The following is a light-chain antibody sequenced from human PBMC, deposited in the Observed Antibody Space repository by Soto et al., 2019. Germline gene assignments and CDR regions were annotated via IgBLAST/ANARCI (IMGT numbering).Light chain of an antibody. V-gene: IGKV1-5*03. CDR1: QSVSTW. Sequence: DIQMTQSPSTLSASVGDRITITCRASQSVSTWLAWYQQKPGKAPKLLIYRASSLESGVPSRFSGSGSGTDFTLTISSRQPDDSATYYCQQYNTGWTFGQGTKVEIK. CDR3: QQYNTGWT. J-gene: IGKJ1*01. CDR2: RAS.